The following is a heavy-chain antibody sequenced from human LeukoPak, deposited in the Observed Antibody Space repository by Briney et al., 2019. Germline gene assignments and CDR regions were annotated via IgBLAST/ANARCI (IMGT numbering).Heavy chain of an antibody. CDR3: ALLETSPRYCSGGSCQDY. CDR2: IYYSGST. V-gene: IGHV4-39*01. CDR1: GGSISSSSYY. D-gene: IGHD2-15*01. J-gene: IGHJ4*02. Sequence: SETLSLTCTVSGGSISSSSYYWGWIRQPPGKGLEWIGSIYYSGSTYYNPSLKSRVTISVDTSKNQFSLKLSSVTAADTAVYYCALLETSPRYCSGGSCQDYWGQGTLVTVSS.